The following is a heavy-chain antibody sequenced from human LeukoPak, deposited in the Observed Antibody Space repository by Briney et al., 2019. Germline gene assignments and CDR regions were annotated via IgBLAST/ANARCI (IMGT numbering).Heavy chain of an antibody. Sequence: NPGXSLRLSCAASGFTFSSYSMNWVRQTPGKGLEWVSSISSSSSYIYYADSVKGRFTISRDNAKNSLYLQMNSLRAEDTAVYYCAREGGYSGYDMDYWGQGTLVTVSS. V-gene: IGHV3-21*01. D-gene: IGHD5-12*01. J-gene: IGHJ4*02. CDR3: AREGGYSGYDMDY. CDR2: ISSSSSYI. CDR1: GFTFSSYS.